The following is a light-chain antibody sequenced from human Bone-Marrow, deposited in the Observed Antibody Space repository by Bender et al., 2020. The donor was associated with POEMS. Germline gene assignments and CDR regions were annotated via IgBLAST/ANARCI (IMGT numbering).Light chain of an antibody. Sequence: QSVLTQPPSASGTPGQRVTISCSGSSSNIGTNPVNWYQQLPGTAPKLLIYINNQRPSGVPDRFSGSKSGNTASLTVSGLQAEDEGDYYCSSYAGKSNLYVFGTGTKVTVL. CDR2: INN. J-gene: IGLJ1*01. CDR1: SSNIGTNP. CDR3: SSYAGKSNLYV. V-gene: IGLV1-44*01.